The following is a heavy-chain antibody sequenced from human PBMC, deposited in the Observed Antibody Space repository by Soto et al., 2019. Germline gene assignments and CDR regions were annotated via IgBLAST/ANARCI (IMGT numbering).Heavy chain of an antibody. V-gene: IGHV3-23*01. CDR2: IRETGNT. CDR1: GFTFSNYA. CDR3: AKQQMGVIRALDY. J-gene: IGHJ4*02. Sequence: EVQILQSGGGLEQPGGSLRLSCAASGFTFSNYAMSWIRQAPGKGLEWVSTIRETGNTYYADSVRGRFATSRDNSENTLYRQMSSLRAEDTAVYYCAKQQMGVIRALDYGGQGTLVNVSS. D-gene: IGHD1-26*01.